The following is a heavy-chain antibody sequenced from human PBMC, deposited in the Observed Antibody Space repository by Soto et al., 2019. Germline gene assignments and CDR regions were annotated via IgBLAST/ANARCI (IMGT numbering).Heavy chain of an antibody. J-gene: IGHJ4*02. D-gene: IGHD6-13*01. CDR1: WFTFSSYA. CDR2: ISYDGSNK. Sequence: GGALRPSLAAPWFTFSSYAIHLVPQAPGKGLEWVAAISYDGSNKYYADSVKGRFTISRDNSKNTLYLQMNSLRAEDTAVYYCASRGIAAAGPFDYWGQGTLVTVSS. V-gene: IGHV3-30-3*01. CDR3: ASRGIAAAGPFDY.